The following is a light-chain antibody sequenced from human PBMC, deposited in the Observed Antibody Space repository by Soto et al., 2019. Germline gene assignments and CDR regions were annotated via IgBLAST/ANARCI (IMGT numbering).Light chain of an antibody. J-gene: IGLJ3*02. CDR1: TSDIGTYNY. CDR3: ISYTSSATLV. Sequence: QSVLTQPASVSGSPRQSITISCSGGTSDIGTYNYVSWYQHHPGKVPKVMIYEVSNRPSGVSKRFSGSKSGNTASLTISGLLPEYEADYYCISYTSSATLVFGGGTKLTVL. CDR2: EVS. V-gene: IGLV2-14*01.